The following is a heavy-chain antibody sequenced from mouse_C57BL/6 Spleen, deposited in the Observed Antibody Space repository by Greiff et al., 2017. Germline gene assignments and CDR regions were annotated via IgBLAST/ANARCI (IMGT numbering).Heavy chain of an antibody. V-gene: IGHV1-76*01. J-gene: IGHJ2*01. Sequence: QVQLKESGAELVRPGASVKLSCKASGYTFTDYYINWVKQRPGQGLEWIARIYPGSGNTYYNEKFKGKATLTAEKSSSTAYMQLSSLTSEDSAVYFCARSVNWDGVYFDYWGQGTTLTVSS. CDR2: IYPGSGNT. CDR1: GYTFTDYY. CDR3: ARSVNWDGVYFDY. D-gene: IGHD4-1*02.